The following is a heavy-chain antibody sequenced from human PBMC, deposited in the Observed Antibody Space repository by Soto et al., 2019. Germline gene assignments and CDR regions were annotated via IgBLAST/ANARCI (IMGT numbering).Heavy chain of an antibody. CDR2: ISYDGSNK. CDR3: ARDKRDLRFLEWSYYFDY. CDR1: RFSFHSYG. Sequence: GGSLRLSCVASRFSFHSYGMHWVRQTPGKGLEWVAVISYDGSNKDYADSVKGRFTISRDNSKNTLYLQMNSLRAEDTAVYYCARDKRDLRFLEWSYYFDYWGQGTLVTVSS. J-gene: IGHJ4*02. D-gene: IGHD3-3*01. V-gene: IGHV3-30*03.